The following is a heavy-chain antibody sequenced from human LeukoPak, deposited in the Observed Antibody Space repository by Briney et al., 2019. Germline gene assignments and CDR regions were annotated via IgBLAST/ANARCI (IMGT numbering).Heavy chain of an antibody. Sequence: GGSLRLSCAASGFTFSSYAMSWVRQAPGKGLEWVSAISGSGGSTYYADSVKGRFTISRDNSKNTLYLQMNSPRAEDTAVYYCAKDLSIFGVVPFDYWGQGTLVTVSS. D-gene: IGHD3-3*01. CDR3: AKDLSIFGVVPFDY. J-gene: IGHJ4*02. CDR2: ISGSGGST. V-gene: IGHV3-23*01. CDR1: GFTFSSYA.